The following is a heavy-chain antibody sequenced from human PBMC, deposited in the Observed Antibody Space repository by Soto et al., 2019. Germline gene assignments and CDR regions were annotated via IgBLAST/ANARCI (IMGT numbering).Heavy chain of an antibody. CDR1: GFTFSSYA. D-gene: IGHD6-13*01. J-gene: IGHJ6*02. CDR3: AIAERQQLVYYYYYGMDV. CDR2: ISGSGGST. Sequence: GGSLRLSCAASGFTFSSYAMSWVRQAPGKGLEWVSAISGSGGSTYYADSVKGRFTISRDNSKNTLYLQMNSLRAEDTAVYYCAIAERQQLVYYYYYGMDVWGQGTTVTVSS. V-gene: IGHV3-23*01.